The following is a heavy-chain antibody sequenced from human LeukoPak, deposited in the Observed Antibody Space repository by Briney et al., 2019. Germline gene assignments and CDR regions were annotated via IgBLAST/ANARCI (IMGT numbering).Heavy chain of an antibody. D-gene: IGHD6-13*01. J-gene: IGHJ4*02. CDR3: AREYSGSCFDF. Sequence: GASVKVSCKASGYTFTGNYIHWVRQAPGQGLEWMGWINPNSGGTNYAQKFQGWVTMTRDTSISTAYMELSRLKSDDTAVYYCAREYSGSCFDFWGQGTLVTVSS. CDR1: GYTFTGNY. V-gene: IGHV1-2*04. CDR2: INPNSGGT.